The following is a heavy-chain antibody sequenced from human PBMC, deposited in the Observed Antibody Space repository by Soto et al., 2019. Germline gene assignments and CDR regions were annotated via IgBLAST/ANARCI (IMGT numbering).Heavy chain of an antibody. CDR1: GFFFSSYA. Sequence: GGSLRLSCAASGFFFSSYAMSWVRQAPGKGLEWVSGIGGSGGYKSYADSVKGRFTISRDNSKNTLYLQMESLGAEDTAVYYCAKDAAMVSSTFNYFDYWGQGTLVTVSS. J-gene: IGHJ4*02. D-gene: IGHD6-13*01. V-gene: IGHV3-23*01. CDR3: AKDAAMVSSTFNYFDY. CDR2: IGGSGGYK.